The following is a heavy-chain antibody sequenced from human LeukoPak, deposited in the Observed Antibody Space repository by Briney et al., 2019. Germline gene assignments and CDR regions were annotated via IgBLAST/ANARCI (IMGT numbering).Heavy chain of an antibody. D-gene: IGHD6-19*01. Sequence: SDTLSLTCTVSGGSISSYYWSWIRQPPGKGREWIRYIYYSGSTNYNPSLKSRVTISVDTSKNQFSLKLSSVPAADTAVYYCARERGIAVAGAPDYWGQGTLVTVSS. J-gene: IGHJ4*02. CDR1: GGSISSYY. V-gene: IGHV4-59*01. CDR2: IYYSGST. CDR3: ARERGIAVAGAPDY.